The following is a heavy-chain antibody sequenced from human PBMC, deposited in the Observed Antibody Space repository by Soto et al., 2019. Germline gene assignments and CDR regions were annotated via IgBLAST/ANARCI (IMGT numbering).Heavy chain of an antibody. CDR2: IYPGDSET. V-gene: IGHV5-51*01. Sequence: GESLKISCKGSGYNFTTFWIGWVRHMPGKGLEWMGIIYPGDSETKYSPDFEGQVTISADRSTNTAYLQWRSLRASDTAMYYCARLGFPGAIYFDSWGLGTLVTVSS. CDR1: GYNFTTFW. CDR3: ARLGFPGAIYFDS. J-gene: IGHJ4*02.